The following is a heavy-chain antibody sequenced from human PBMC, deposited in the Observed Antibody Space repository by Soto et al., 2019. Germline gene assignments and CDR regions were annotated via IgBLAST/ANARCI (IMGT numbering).Heavy chain of an antibody. CDR1: GGSISSGGYY. V-gene: IGHV4-31*03. D-gene: IGHD3-9*01. J-gene: IGHJ4*02. Sequence: PSETLSLTCTVSGGSISSGGYYWSWIRQHLGKGLEWIGYIYYSGSTYYNPSLKSRVTISVDTSKNQFSLKLSSVTAADTAVYYCARDGDYDILTGYKYYFDYWGQGTLVTVSS. CDR3: ARDGDYDILTGYKYYFDY. CDR2: IYYSGST.